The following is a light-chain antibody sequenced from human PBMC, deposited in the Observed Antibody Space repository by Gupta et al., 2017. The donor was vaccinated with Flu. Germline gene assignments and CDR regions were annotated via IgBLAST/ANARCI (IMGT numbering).Light chain of an antibody. CDR1: QDITTY. Sequence: ASVGDRVTITCRASQDITTYLNWYQQKPGKAPKLLIYDASRLGTGVPSRFGGSGYGTDFSVTINSLLPEDIGTYYCQQYPGTFGQGTKLEIK. CDR3: QQYPGT. J-gene: IGKJ2*02. V-gene: IGKV1-33*01. CDR2: DAS.